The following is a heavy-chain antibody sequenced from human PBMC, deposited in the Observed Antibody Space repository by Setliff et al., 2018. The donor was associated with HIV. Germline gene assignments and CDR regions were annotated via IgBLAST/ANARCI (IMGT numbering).Heavy chain of an antibody. CDR2: ISTTGST. D-gene: IGHD4-17*01. CDR3: AKGAGFYGDYTFDH. CDR1: GDSISSGSYF. J-gene: IGHJ4*02. Sequence: SETLSLTCTVSGDSISSGSYFWIRIRQPAGKGLEWIGHISTTGSTNYNPSLKSRVVMSVDTSRNQFSLKLSSVTAADTAVYYCAKGAGFYGDYTFDHWGQGRQVTVSS. V-gene: IGHV4-61*09.